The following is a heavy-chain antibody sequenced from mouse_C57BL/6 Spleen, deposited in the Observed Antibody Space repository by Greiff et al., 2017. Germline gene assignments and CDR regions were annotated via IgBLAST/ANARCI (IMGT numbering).Heavy chain of an antibody. Sequence: EVHLVESGPELVKPGASVKISCKASGYTFTDYNMHWVKQNHGKSLEWIGYINPNNGGTSYNQKFKGKATLTVNKSSSTAYMELRSLTSEDSAVYYCARILYYGNFDYWGQGTTLTVSS. D-gene: IGHD2-1*01. CDR2: INPNNGGT. J-gene: IGHJ2*01. CDR1: GYTFTDYN. V-gene: IGHV1-22*01. CDR3: ARILYYGNFDY.